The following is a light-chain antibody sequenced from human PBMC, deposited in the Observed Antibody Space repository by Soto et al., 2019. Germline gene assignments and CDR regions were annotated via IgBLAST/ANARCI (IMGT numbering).Light chain of an antibody. J-gene: IGKJ2*01. V-gene: IGKV3-15*01. CDR1: QSINSF. Sequence: EIVLTQSPGTLSLSPGEGATLSCRASQSINSFLAWYQQRPGQAPRLLIYGASTRATGVPARFSGSGSGTEFTLTISTLQSEDFAVYFCQQYNNWPPYTFGQGTKVDIK. CDR2: GAS. CDR3: QQYNNWPPYT.